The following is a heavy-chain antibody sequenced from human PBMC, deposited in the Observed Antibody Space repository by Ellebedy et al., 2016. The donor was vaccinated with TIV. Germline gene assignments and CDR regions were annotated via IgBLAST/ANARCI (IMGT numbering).Heavy chain of an antibody. V-gene: IGHV3-33*01. Sequence: PGGSLRLSCAASGFTFSSYGMHWVRPAPGKGLEWVAVIWYDGSNKYYADSVKGRFTISRDNSKNTRYLQMNSLRAEDTAVYYCARSVAGSFDYWGQGTLVTVSS. J-gene: IGHJ4*02. CDR2: IWYDGSNK. CDR1: GFTFSSYG. CDR3: ARSVAGSFDY. D-gene: IGHD6-19*01.